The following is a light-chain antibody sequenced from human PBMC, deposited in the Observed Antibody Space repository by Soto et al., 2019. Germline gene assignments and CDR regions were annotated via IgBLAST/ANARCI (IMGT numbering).Light chain of an antibody. Sequence: EIVLTQSPGTLSLSPGETATLSCRASQSVSSNNLAWYHQKPGQTPRLLIYGASSRATGIPDRFSGSGSGTDFTLTINRLEPEDFAVYYCQQYDNSITFGQGTRLEIE. CDR3: QQYDNSIT. V-gene: IGKV3-20*01. J-gene: IGKJ5*01. CDR1: QSVSSNN. CDR2: GAS.